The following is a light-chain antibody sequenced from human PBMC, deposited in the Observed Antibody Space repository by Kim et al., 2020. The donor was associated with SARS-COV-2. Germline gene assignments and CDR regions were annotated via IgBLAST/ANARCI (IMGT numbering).Light chain of an antibody. CDR3: QTWGTGFVV. Sequence: QPVLTQSPSASASLGASVKPTCTLNSEHSKNAIAWHQQRPEKGPRYLMKVEKDGSHTKGDEVPDRFSGSSSGAERYLTISGLQFEDEAAYYCQTWGTGFVVFGGGTQLTVL. V-gene: IGLV4-69*01. CDR1: SEHSKNA. J-gene: IGLJ3*02. CDR2: VEKDGSH.